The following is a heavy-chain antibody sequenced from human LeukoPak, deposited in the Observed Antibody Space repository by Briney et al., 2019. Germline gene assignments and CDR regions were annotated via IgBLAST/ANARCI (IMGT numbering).Heavy chain of an antibody. J-gene: IGHJ4*02. CDR3: ARDNLASTSLDY. CDR2: IYSGGST. V-gene: IGHV3-66*02. Sequence: GGSLRLSCAASGFTFAGSWMSWVRQAPGKGLEWVSVIYSGGSTYYADSAKGRFTISRDNSKNTLYLQMNSLRAEDTAVYYCARDNLASTSLDYWGQGTLVTVSS. CDR1: GFTFAGSW. D-gene: IGHD2-2*01.